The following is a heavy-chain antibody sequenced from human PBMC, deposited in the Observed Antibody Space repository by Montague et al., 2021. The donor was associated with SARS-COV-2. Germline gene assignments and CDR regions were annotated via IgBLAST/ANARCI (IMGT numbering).Heavy chain of an antibody. D-gene: IGHD5-12*01. CDR2: IYTSGST. CDR3: ARDRPPVATTFYYYYYGMDV. V-gene: IGHV4-61*02. J-gene: IGHJ6*02. CDR1: GGSIGSGSYY. Sequence: TLSLTCTVSGGSIGSGSYYWSWIRQPAGKGLEWIGRIYTSGSTNYNPSLKSRVTISVDTSKNQFSLKLSSVTAADTAVYYCARDRPPVATTFYYYYYGMDVWGQGTTVTVSS.